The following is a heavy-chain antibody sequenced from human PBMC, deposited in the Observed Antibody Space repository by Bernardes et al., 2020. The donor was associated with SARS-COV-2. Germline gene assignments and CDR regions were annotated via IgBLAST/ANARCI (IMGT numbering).Heavy chain of an antibody. V-gene: IGHV4-39*01. D-gene: IGHD6-19*01. Sequence: SETLSLTCTVSGGSIRSSDYYWGWIRQPPGKGLEWIGSISYNGHTYYNPSLRSRVTMSVDTSKNEFSLKVNSVTATETAVYYCARGEQWLVEGFDPWGQGTLVTVSS. CDR3: ARGEQWLVEGFDP. J-gene: IGHJ5*02. CDR2: ISYNGHT. CDR1: GGSIRSSDYY.